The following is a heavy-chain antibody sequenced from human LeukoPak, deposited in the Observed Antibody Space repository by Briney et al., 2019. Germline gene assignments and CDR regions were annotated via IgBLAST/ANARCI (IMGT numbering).Heavy chain of an antibody. V-gene: IGHV1-2*02. CDR2: INPNSGGT. CDR1: GYTFTGYY. J-gene: IGHJ4*02. CDR3: VRVSLSPLLPIDY. Sequence: EASVKVSCKASGYTFTGYYMHWVRQAPGQGLEWMGWINPNSGGTNYAQKFQGSVTMTRDTSISTVYMELSRLRSDDTAVYYCVRVSLSPLLPIDYWGQGTLVTVSS. D-gene: IGHD2-15*01.